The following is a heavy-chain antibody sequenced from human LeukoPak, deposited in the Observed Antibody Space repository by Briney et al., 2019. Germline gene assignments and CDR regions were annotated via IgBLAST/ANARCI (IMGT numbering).Heavy chain of an antibody. J-gene: IGHJ5*02. CDR2: ICYTGNA. V-gene: IGHV4-39*01. D-gene: IGHD1-14*01. CDR3: ARHKSGIDWFDP. CDR1: GDSISSSGYC. Sequence: SETLSLTCTLSGDSISSSGYCWGWIRQPPGKGLECVGVICYTGNAYYNPSLKSRVTISVDTSKNQFSLRLSSVTAADTAVYYCARHKSGIDWFDPWGQGTLVTVSS.